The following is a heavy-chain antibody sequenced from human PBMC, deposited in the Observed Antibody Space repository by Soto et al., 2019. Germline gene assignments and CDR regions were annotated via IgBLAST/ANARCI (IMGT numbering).Heavy chain of an antibody. CDR2: IIPIFGTA. D-gene: IGHD3-22*01. J-gene: IGHJ5*02. V-gene: IGHV1-69*13. Sequence: SVKVSCKASGGTFSSYAISWVRQAPGQGLEWMGGIIPIFGTANYAQKFQGRVTITADESTSTAYMELSSLRSEDTAVYYCARVLEYYYDSSGLLFDPWGQGTLVTVSS. CDR1: GGTFSSYA. CDR3: ARVLEYYYDSSGLLFDP.